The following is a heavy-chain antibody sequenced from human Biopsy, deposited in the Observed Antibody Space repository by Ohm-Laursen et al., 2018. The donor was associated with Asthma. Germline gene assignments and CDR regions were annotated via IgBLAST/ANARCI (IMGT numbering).Heavy chain of an antibody. V-gene: IGHV4-39*01. Sequence: TLSLTCSLSSGSGGYMRSGNYYWGWIRQPPGKGLEWIGGIYYSGTTYYNPPLESRVIVSAGTTKNQFSLKLSSVTAADTAVYYCVRGSSSWHHGPFHYYYGLDVWGQGTTATVSS. CDR2: IYYSGTT. J-gene: IGHJ6*02. CDR1: SGSGGYMRSGNYY. D-gene: IGHD6-13*01. CDR3: VRGSSSWHHGPFHYYYGLDV.